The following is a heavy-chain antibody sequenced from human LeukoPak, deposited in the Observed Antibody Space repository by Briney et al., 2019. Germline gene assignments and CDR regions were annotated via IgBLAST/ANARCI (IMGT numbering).Heavy chain of an antibody. CDR1: GGSFSGYY. V-gene: IGHV4-34*01. J-gene: IGHJ4*02. CDR2: INHSGST. CDR3: ARGLPPYSSSPYYFDY. Sequence: SETLSLTCAVYGGSFSGYYWSWIRQPPGKGPEWIGEINHSGSTNYNPSLKSRVTISVDTSKNQFSLKLSSVTAADTAVYYCARGLPPYSSSPYYFDYWGRGTLVTVSS. D-gene: IGHD6-6*01.